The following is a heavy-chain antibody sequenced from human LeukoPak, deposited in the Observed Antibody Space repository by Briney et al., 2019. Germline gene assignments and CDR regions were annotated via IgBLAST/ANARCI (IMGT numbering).Heavy chain of an antibody. J-gene: IGHJ3*02. CDR2: IWYDGSNK. Sequence: GGSLRLSCAASGFTYSSYGMHWVRQAPGKGLEWVAVIWYDGSNKYYADSVKGRFTISRDNSKNTLYLQMNSLRAEDTAVYYCARVRVIVGARDAFDIWGQGTMVTVSS. D-gene: IGHD1-26*01. CDR3: ARVRVIVGARDAFDI. V-gene: IGHV3-33*01. CDR1: GFTYSSYG.